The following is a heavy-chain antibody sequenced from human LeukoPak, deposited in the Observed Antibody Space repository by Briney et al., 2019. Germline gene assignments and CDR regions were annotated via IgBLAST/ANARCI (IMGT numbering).Heavy chain of an antibody. CDR2: INAGNGNT. CDR1: GYTFTSYA. V-gene: IGHV1-3*01. CDR3: ARSILWFGDLSGMDV. Sequence: ASVKVSCKASGYTFTSYAMHWLRQAPGQRLEWMGWINAGNGNTKYSQKFQGRVTITRDTSASTAYMELSSLRSEDTAVYYCARSILWFGDLSGMDVWGKGTTVTVSS. J-gene: IGHJ6*04. D-gene: IGHD3-10*01.